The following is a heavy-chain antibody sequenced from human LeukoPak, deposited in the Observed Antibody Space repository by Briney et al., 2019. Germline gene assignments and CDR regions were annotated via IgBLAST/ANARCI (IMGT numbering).Heavy chain of an antibody. D-gene: IGHD2-2*01. CDR3: AREGDIVVVPAYTTNYYYYYMDV. CDR1: GGSISTYY. J-gene: IGHJ6*03. V-gene: IGHV4-4*07. Sequence: SETLSLTCTVSGGSISTYYWSWIRQPAGKGLEWIGRIYTSGSTNYNPSLKSRVTMSVDTSKNQFSLKLSSVTAADTAVYYCAREGDIVVVPAYTTNYYYYYMDVWGKGTTVTVSS. CDR2: IYTSGST.